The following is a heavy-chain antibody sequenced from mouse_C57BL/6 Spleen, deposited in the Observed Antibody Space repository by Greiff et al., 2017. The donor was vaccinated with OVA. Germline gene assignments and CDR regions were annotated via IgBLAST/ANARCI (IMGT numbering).Heavy chain of an antibody. CDR3: AREGTYDYDGNFDV. CDR1: GYAFRSYW. Sequence: QVQLQQSGAELVKPGASVKISCKASGYAFRSYWMNWVKQRPGTGLEWIGQIYPGDGDTNYNGKFKGKATLTADKSSSTAYMQLSSLTSEDSAVYFCAREGTYDYDGNFDVWGTGTTVTVSS. D-gene: IGHD2-4*01. V-gene: IGHV1-80*01. J-gene: IGHJ1*03. CDR2: IYPGDGDT.